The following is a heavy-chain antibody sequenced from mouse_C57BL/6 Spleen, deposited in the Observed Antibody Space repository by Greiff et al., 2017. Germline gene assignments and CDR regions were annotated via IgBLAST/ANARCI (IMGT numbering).Heavy chain of an antibody. D-gene: IGHD1-1*01. Sequence: QVQLQQSGAELARPGASVKLSCKASGYTFTSYGISWVKQRTGQGLEWIGESYPRSGNTYYNEKFKGKATLTADKSSSTAYMELRSLTSEDSAVYVCARAFITTVVATRDYYAMDYWGQGTSVTVSS. V-gene: IGHV1-81*01. J-gene: IGHJ4*01. CDR2: SYPRSGNT. CDR1: GYTFTSYG. CDR3: ARAFITTVVATRDYYAMDY.